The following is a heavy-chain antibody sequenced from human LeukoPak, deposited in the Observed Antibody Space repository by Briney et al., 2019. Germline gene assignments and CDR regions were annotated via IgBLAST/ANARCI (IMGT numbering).Heavy chain of an antibody. Sequence: ASVKVSCKASGYIFTNYYILWVRQAPGQGLEWMGILTPGGDSPTYAQNFQGRVAMTRDTSTSTVYMELSSLRSQDTAVYYCARSITVGGSAFGMDVWGQGTAVTASS. J-gene: IGHJ6*02. CDR1: GYIFTNYY. D-gene: IGHD4-11*01. V-gene: IGHV1-46*01. CDR3: ARSITVGGSAFGMDV. CDR2: LTPGGDSP.